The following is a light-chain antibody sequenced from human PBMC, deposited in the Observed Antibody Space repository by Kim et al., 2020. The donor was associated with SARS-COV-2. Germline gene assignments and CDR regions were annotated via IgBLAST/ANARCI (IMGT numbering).Light chain of an antibody. CDR2: FDS. J-gene: IGLJ1*01. CDR1: KIGAKS. V-gene: IGLV3-21*04. CDR3: QVWDSSGDHPV. Sequence: SYELTQPPSVSVAPGETARTTCGGDKIGAKSVHWYQQKTGQAPVLVIYFDSDRPSGIPERFSGSNSGNTATLTISRVEAGDEADYYCQVWDSSGDHPVFGTGTKVTVL.